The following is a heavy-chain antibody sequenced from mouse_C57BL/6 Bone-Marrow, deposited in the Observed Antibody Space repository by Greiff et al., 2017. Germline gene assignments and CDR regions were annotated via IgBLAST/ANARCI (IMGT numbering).Heavy chain of an antibody. CDR2: IYPGSGST. Sequence: VQLQQPGAELVKPGASVKMSCKASGYTFTSYWITWVKQRPGQGLEWIGDIYPGSGSTNYNEKFKSKATLTVDTSSSTAYMQLSSLTSEDSAVXYCARPFYYYGSRYFDYWGQGTTLTVSS. J-gene: IGHJ2*01. V-gene: IGHV1-55*01. CDR3: ARPFYYYGSRYFDY. CDR1: GYTFTSYW. D-gene: IGHD1-1*01.